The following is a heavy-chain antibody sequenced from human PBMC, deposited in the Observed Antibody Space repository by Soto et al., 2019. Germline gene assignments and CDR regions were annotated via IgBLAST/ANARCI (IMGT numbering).Heavy chain of an antibody. D-gene: IGHD6-6*01. J-gene: IGHJ4*02. V-gene: IGHV4-59*06. CDR3: ARSRYSSSSSHPSVYYFDY. Sequence: PSETLSLTCTVSGGSISSYYWSWIRQPPGKGLEWIGYIYYSGSTYYNPSLKSRVTISVDTSKNQFSLKLSSVTAADTAVYYCARSRYSSSSSHPSVYYFDYWGQGTLVTVSS. CDR1: GGSISSYY. CDR2: IYYSGST.